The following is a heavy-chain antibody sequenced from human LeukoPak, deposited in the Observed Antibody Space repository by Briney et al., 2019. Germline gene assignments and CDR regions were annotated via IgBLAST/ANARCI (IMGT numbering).Heavy chain of an antibody. V-gene: IGHV4-59*08. CDR1: GGSISSFY. J-gene: IGHJ5*02. CDR2: SHGNGDT. D-gene: IGHD3-22*01. Sequence: SETLSLTCTVSGGSISSFYWSWIRQPPGMGLEWIGYSHGNGDTNYNPSLKSRVTISVDTSKNQCSLKLTSVTAADTAVYYCARHRAYDSGTYYRWFDPWGPGTPVTVSS. CDR3: ARHRAYDSGTYYRWFDP.